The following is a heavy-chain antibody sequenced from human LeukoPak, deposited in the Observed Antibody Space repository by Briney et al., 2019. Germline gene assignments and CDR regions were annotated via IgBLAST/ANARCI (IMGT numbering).Heavy chain of an antibody. Sequence: GGSLRLSCAASGFTFSSYIMNSGRQAPGKGLEWVSSISSSSSYIYYADSVKGRFTLSRDESRSTVYLQLNNLRVEDTAVYYCAKASWVSNADAVLWGQGTVVTVSS. V-gene: IGHV3-21*04. CDR2: ISSSSSYI. CDR1: GFTFSSYI. D-gene: IGHD1-1*01. CDR3: AKASWVSNADAVL. J-gene: IGHJ4*02.